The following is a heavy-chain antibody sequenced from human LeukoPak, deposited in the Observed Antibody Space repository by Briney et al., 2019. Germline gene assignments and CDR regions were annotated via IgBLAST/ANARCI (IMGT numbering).Heavy chain of an antibody. CDR2: ISGSGGST. D-gene: IGHD3-22*01. CDR3: AKCVSPITMIVVVTGGLFDY. V-gene: IGHV3-23*01. CDR1: GFTFSSYA. J-gene: IGHJ4*02. Sequence: GGSLRLSCAASGFTFSSYAMSWVRQAPGKGLEWVSAISGSGGSTYYADSVKGRFTISRDNSKNTLYLQMNSLRAEDTAVYYCAKCVSPITMIVVVTGGLFDYWGQGTLVTVSS.